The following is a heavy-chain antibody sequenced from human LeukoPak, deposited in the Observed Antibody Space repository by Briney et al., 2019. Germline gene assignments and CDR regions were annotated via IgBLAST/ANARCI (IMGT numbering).Heavy chain of an antibody. CDR1: GGSFSGYY. J-gene: IGHJ3*02. CDR3: ARVAGGAFDI. CDR2: IYTSGST. D-gene: IGHD2-15*01. V-gene: IGHV4-59*10. Sequence: SETLSLTCAVYGGSFSGYYWSWIRQPAGKGLEWIGRIYTSGSTNYNPSLKSRLTMSVDTSKNQFSLKLSSVTAADTAVYYCARVAGGAFDIWGQGTMVTVSS.